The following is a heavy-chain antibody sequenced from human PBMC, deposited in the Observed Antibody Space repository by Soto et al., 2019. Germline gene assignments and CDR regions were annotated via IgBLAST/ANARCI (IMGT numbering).Heavy chain of an antibody. CDR2: INPSGGST. CDR1: GYTFTSYY. CDR3: ARENMQLWYQIDP. V-gene: IGHV1-46*01. Sequence: ASVKVSCKASGYTFTSYYMHRVRQAPGQGLEWMGIINPSGGSTSYAQKFQGRVTMTRDTSTSTVYMELSSLRSEDTAVYYCARENMQLWYQIDPWGQGTLVTVSS. D-gene: IGHD5-18*01. J-gene: IGHJ5*02.